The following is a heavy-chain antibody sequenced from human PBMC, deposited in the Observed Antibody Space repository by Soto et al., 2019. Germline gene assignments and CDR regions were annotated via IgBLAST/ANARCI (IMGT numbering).Heavy chain of an antibody. J-gene: IGHJ5*02. Sequence: SETLSLTCAVYGGSFSGYYWSWIRQPPGKGLEWIGEINHSGSTNYNPSLKSRVTISVDTSKNQFSLKLSSVTAADTAVYYCARVSCSSTSCYNMWFDPWGQGTLVTVSS. D-gene: IGHD2-2*02. V-gene: IGHV4-34*01. CDR1: GGSFSGYY. CDR3: ARVSCSSTSCYNMWFDP. CDR2: INHSGST.